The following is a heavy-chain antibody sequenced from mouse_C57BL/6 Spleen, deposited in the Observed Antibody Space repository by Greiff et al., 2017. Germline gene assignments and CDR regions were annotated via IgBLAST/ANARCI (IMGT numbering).Heavy chain of an antibody. CDR2: IYPGDGDT. Sequence: VQLQPSGPELVKPGASVKISCKASGYAFSSSWMNWVKQRPGKGLEWIGRIYPGDGDTNYNGKFKGKATLTADKSSSTAYMQLSSLTSEDSAVYFCARQANWDGGWFAYWGQGTLVTVSA. J-gene: IGHJ3*01. CDR3: ARQANWDGGWFAY. V-gene: IGHV1-82*01. D-gene: IGHD4-1*01. CDR1: GYAFSSSW.